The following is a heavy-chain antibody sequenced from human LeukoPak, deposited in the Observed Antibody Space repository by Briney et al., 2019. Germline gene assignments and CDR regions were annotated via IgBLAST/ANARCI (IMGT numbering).Heavy chain of an antibody. CDR2: IKGDGSET. CDR3: VRGQIGVSVILH. CDR1: GFTFSDDW. V-gene: IGHV3-74*01. D-gene: IGHD5/OR15-5a*01. J-gene: IGHJ4*02. Sequence: GGGLRLSCAASGFTFSDDWMHWVGQVPGKGGVGVSRIKGDGSETNYADSVKGRFTISRDHAKNTLFLQMNSLRVEDTAVYYCVRGQIGVSVILHWGQGTLVTVSS.